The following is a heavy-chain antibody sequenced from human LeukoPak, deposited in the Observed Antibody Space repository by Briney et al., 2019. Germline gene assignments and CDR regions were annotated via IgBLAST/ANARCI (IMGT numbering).Heavy chain of an antibody. Sequence: GASVKVSCMASGYTFTTYYIHWLRQAPGQGLEWMGIINPTGGSSTYAQKFQGRVTMTRDTSTSTVFMEVNSLRSEDTAVYYCALYSSTWYWDQGTLVTVSS. J-gene: IGHJ4*02. CDR3: ALYSSTWY. D-gene: IGHD6-13*01. CDR1: GYTFTTYY. CDR2: INPTGGSS. V-gene: IGHV1-46*01.